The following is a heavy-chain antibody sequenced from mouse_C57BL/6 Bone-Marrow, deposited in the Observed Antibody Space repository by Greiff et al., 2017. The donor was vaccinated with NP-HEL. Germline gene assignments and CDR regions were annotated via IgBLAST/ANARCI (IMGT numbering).Heavy chain of an antibody. CDR2: IDPENGDT. Sequence: VQLQQSGAELVRPGASVKLSCTASGFNIKDDYMHWVKQRPEHGLEWIGWIDPENGDTEYASKFQGKATITADTSSNTAYLQLSSLTSEDTAVYYCTTWLLPLYAMDYWGQGTSVTVSS. D-gene: IGHD2-10*01. CDR3: TTWLLPLYAMDY. V-gene: IGHV14-4*01. J-gene: IGHJ4*01. CDR1: GFNIKDDY.